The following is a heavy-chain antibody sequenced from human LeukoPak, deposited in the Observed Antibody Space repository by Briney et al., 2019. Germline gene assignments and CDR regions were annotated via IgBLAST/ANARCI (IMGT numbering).Heavy chain of an antibody. Sequence: GGSLRLSCAASGFTFSTYSMHWVRQAPGKGLEWVAFIRYDGSDKYYADSVRGRFTISRDNSKNTLYLQMDSLRAEDTAVYYCAKERLYSGPWGQGTLVTVSS. V-gene: IGHV3-30*02. CDR2: IRYDGSDK. CDR1: GFTFSTYS. CDR3: AKERLYSGP. J-gene: IGHJ5*02. D-gene: IGHD1-26*01.